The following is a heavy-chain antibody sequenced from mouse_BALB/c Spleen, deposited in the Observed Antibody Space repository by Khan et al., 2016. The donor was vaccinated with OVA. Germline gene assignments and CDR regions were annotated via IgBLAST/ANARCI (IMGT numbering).Heavy chain of an antibody. V-gene: IGHV5-6*01. J-gene: IGHJ3*01. Sequence: EVQLVESGGDLVKPGGSPKLSCAASGFTFSTYGMSWVRQTPDKRLEWVATVSTGGSYTYYPDSVKGRFTISRDNAKNTLYLQISSLKSEDTAMFYCARLAYYYDSEGFAYWGQGTLVTVSA. CDR1: GFTFSTYG. D-gene: IGHD1-1*01. CDR2: VSTGGSYT. CDR3: ARLAYYYDSEGFAY.